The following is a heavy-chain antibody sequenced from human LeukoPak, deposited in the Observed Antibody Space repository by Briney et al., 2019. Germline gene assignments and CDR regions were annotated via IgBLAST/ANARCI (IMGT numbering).Heavy chain of an antibody. D-gene: IGHD2-2*01. CDR3: ARPYCSSTSCYGSFDP. V-gene: IGHV1-46*01. J-gene: IGHJ5*02. Sequence: ASVKVSCKASGYTFTSYYMHWVRQAPGQGLEWMGIINPSGGSTSYAQKFQGRVTMTRDTSTSTVYMELSSLRSEDTAVYYCARPYCSSTSCYGSFDPWGQGTLVTVSS. CDR1: GYTFTSYY. CDR2: INPSGGST.